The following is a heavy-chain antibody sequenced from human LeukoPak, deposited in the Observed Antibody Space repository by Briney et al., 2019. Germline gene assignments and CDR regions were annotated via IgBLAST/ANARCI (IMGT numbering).Heavy chain of an antibody. V-gene: IGHV1-46*01. J-gene: IGHJ4*02. CDR1: GYTFTSYY. CDR3: ARRGYSYGFSEAVSLDY. D-gene: IGHD5-18*01. CDR2: INPSGGST. Sequence: ASVKVSCKASGYTFTSYYMHWVRQAPGQGLEWMGIINPSGGSTSYAQKFQGRVTMTRDTSTSTVYMELSSLRSEDTAVYYCARRGYSYGFSEAVSLDYWGQGTLVTVSS.